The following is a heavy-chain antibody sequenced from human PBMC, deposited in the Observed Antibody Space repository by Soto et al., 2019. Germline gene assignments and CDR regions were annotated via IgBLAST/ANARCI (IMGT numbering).Heavy chain of an antibody. J-gene: IGHJ5*01. CDR3: ARGASLRFLDWPDS. Sequence: QVHLVESGGGVVQPGRSLRLSCAASGFTFSDYAMHWVRQAPGKGLEWVTSISYDGANKYYADSVKGRFTFSRDNSKNTVYLQRTSLRVEDTAVYYCARGASLRFLDWPDSWGQGTLVTVSS. D-gene: IGHD3-3*01. CDR2: ISYDGANK. V-gene: IGHV3-30-3*01. CDR1: GFTFSDYA.